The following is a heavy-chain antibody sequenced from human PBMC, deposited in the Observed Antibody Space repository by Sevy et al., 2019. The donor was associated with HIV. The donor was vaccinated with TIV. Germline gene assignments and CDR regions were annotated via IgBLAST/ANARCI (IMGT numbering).Heavy chain of an antibody. CDR2: IRSSSSTI. Sequence: GGSLRLSCAASGFTFSSYSMNWVRQAPGKGLEWVSYIRSSSSTIYYADSVKGRFTISRDNAKNSLYLQMNSLRDEDTAVYYCARDRVAAAGYYYYYMDVWGKGTTVTVSS. J-gene: IGHJ6*03. D-gene: IGHD6-13*01. CDR3: ARDRVAAAGYYYYYMDV. CDR1: GFTFSSYS. V-gene: IGHV3-48*02.